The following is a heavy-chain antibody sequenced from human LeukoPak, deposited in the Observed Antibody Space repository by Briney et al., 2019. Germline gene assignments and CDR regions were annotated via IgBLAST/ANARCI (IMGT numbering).Heavy chain of an antibody. D-gene: IGHD1-14*01. CDR1: GFSFGDRW. J-gene: IGHJ4*02. V-gene: IGHV3-7*01. CDR3: ARSDHGPEY. CDR2: INKDGSEK. Sequence: GGSLRLSCSASGFSFGDRWMNWVRQAPGKGLEWVAIINKDGSEKHYVDPVKGRFSISRDNAKNSLYLQMNSLRAEDTAVYYCARSDHGPEYWGQGTLVTVSS.